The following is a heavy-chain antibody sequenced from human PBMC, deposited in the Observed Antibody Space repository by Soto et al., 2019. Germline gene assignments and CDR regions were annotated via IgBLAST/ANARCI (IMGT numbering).Heavy chain of an antibody. CDR2: ISYDGSNK. CDR3: AKDLTRYDILTGYYSWGTDTQTPDY. Sequence: QVQLVESGGGVVQPGRSLRLSCAASGFTFSSYGMHWVRQAPGKGLEWVAVISYDGSNKYYADSVKGRFTISRDNSKNTLYLQMNSLRAEDTAVYYCAKDLTRYDILTGYYSWGTDTQTPDYWGQGTLVTVSS. CDR1: GFTFSSYG. J-gene: IGHJ4*02. D-gene: IGHD3-9*01. V-gene: IGHV3-30*18.